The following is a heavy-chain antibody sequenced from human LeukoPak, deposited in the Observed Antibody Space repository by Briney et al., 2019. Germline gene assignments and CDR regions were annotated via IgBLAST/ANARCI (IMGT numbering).Heavy chain of an antibody. V-gene: IGHV3-23*01. CDR3: AKTLGYCSGGSCYSGVIDY. CDR1: GFPFSSYA. CDR2: ISGSGGST. D-gene: IGHD2-15*01. Sequence: GGSLRLSCAASGFPFSSYAMSWVRQAPGKGLEWVSAISGSGGSTYYADSMKGRFTISRDNSKNTLYLQMNSLRAEDTAVYYCAKTLGYCSGGSCYSGVIDYWGQGTLVTVSS. J-gene: IGHJ4*02.